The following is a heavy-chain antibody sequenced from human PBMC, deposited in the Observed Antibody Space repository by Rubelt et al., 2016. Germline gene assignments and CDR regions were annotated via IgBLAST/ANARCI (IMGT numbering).Heavy chain of an antibody. CDR3: ARDLSVGSNWYRFVDY. V-gene: IGHV3-48*01. Sequence: EVQLVESGGGLIQPGGSLRLSCAASGFTFNNYAMNWVRQSPGKGLEWVAYISGSSAAIRYAESVKGRFTVSRDSAKKTLYLQMSGLRAENTAVYYCARDLSVGSNWYRFVDYWGQGTLVTVSS. D-gene: IGHD6-13*01. CDR2: ISGSSAAI. J-gene: IGHJ4*02. CDR1: GFTFNNYA.